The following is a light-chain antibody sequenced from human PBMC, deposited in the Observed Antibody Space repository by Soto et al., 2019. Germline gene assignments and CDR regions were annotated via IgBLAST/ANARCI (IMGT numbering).Light chain of an antibody. CDR3: NSLTSSTTLPYV. V-gene: IGLV2-14*01. CDR1: NSDIGSYNY. Sequence: QSVLTQPASVSGSSGQSITISCSGTNSDIGSYNYVSWYLQHPGKAPKLIVFEVSNRPSGISDRFSGSKSGNTAYLTISGLQTEDEDVYYCNSLTSSTTLPYVFGTGTNVTVL. CDR2: EVS. J-gene: IGLJ1*01.